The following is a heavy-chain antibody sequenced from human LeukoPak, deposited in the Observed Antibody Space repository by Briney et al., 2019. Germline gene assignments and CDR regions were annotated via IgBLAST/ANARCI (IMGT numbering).Heavy chain of an antibody. CDR3: ARPHQDYVWGSPDY. D-gene: IGHD3-16*01. CDR2: ISISGSTV. CDR1: GFPFSSYS. V-gene: IGHV3-48*02. Sequence: PGGSLRLSCAASGFPFSSYSMNWVRQAPGKGLEWVSYISISGSTVYYADSVRGRFTISRDNSKSSLYLQMNSLRDEDTAVCYCARPHQDYVWGSPDYWGQGALVTVSS. J-gene: IGHJ4*02.